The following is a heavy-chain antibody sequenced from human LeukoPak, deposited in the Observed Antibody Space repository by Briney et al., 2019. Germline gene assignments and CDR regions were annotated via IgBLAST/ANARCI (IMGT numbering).Heavy chain of an antibody. CDR3: VPTVTGRQS. Sequence: GGSLRLSCAASGFTVSSNYMSWVRQAPGKGLEWVSVSYSGGTTYYADSVKGRFTISRDNSKNTLYLQMNSLRAEDTAVYYCVPTVTGRQSWGQGTLVTVSS. CDR1: GFTVSSNY. D-gene: IGHD4-17*01. J-gene: IGHJ5*02. CDR2: SYSGGTT. V-gene: IGHV3-53*01.